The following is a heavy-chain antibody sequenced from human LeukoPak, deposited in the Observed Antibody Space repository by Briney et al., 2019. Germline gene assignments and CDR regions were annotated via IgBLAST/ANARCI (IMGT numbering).Heavy chain of an antibody. CDR3: ARDFYGDYPSRYFDY. J-gene: IGHJ4*02. CDR2: ISSSSYI. D-gene: IGHD4-17*01. CDR1: GFTFSSYS. Sequence: PGGSLRLSCAASGFTFSSYSMNWVRQAPGKGLEWVSSISSSSYIYYADSVKGRFTISRDNAKNSLYLQMNSLRAEDTAVYYCARDFYGDYPSRYFDYWGQGTLVTVSS. V-gene: IGHV3-21*01.